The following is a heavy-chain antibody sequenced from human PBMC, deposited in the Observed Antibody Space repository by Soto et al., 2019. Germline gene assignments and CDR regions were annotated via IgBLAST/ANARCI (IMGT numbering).Heavy chain of an antibody. CDR2: VYSGENT. CDR1: GGSVDSVNHY. CDR3: ATSEYSSLSINWFDP. Sequence: TLSLTCSVSGGSVDSVNHYWSWIRQSPGKGLEWIGYVYSGENTYYNPSLKSRVKILVDKSRNQFSLRLSSMTAADTAVYFCATSEYSSLSINWFDPWGPGTLVTVSS. D-gene: IGHD6-6*01. V-gene: IGHV4-30-4*01. J-gene: IGHJ5*02.